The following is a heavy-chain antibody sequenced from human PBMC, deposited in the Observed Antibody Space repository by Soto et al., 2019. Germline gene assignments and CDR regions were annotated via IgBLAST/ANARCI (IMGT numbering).Heavy chain of an antibody. CDR2: ISTYNGNT. CDR3: ARERYCISSGRSLDL. CDR1: GYTFTTYG. V-gene: IGHV1-18*01. D-gene: IGHD2-2*01. Sequence: QVQLVQSGAEVKKPGASVKVSCKASGYTFTTYGITWVRQAPGQGLEWMGWISTYNGNTTYPQNLQGRVTMTTDTSTSTAYMELRSLRSDDTAVYYCARERYCISSGRSLDLWGQGTLVTVSS. J-gene: IGHJ5*02.